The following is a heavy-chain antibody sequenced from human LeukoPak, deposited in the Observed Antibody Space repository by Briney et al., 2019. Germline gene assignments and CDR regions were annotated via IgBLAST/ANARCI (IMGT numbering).Heavy chain of an antibody. Sequence: GGSLRLSCAVSGFTFSGCWMHWVRQAPGKGLEWVAVISYDGSNKYYADSVKGRFTISRDNSKNTLYLQMNSLRAEDTAVYYCARESYYYDSSGPLDYWGQGTLVTVSS. CDR2: ISYDGSNK. CDR1: GFTFSGCW. J-gene: IGHJ4*02. V-gene: IGHV3-30-3*01. D-gene: IGHD3-22*01. CDR3: ARESYYYDSSGPLDY.